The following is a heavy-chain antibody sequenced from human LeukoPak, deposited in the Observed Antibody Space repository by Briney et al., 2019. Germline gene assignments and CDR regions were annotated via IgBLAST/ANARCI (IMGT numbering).Heavy chain of an antibody. Sequence: ASVKVSCKASGYTFTSYAITWVRQAPGQGLEWMGWISAYNGNTNYAQKLQGRVTMTRNTSISTAYMELSSLRSEDTAVYYCARGTTVTFVGYYYYYMDVWGKGTTVTISS. CDR3: ARGTTVTFVGYYYYYMDV. CDR2: ISAYNGNT. J-gene: IGHJ6*03. V-gene: IGHV1-18*01. CDR1: GYTFTSYA. D-gene: IGHD4-17*01.